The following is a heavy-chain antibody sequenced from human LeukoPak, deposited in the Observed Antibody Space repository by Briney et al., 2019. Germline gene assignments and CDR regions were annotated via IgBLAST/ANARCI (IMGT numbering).Heavy chain of an antibody. CDR2: IIPIFGTA. CDR3: ARDIGDGIHRYSSGWHPGGNYFDY. D-gene: IGHD6-19*01. CDR1: GGTFCSYA. J-gene: IGHJ4*02. V-gene: IGHV1-69*01. Sequence: SVKVSCKASGGTFCSYAISWVRQAPGQGLEWMGGIIPIFGTANYAQKFQGRVTITADESTSTAYMELSSPGSEDTAVYYCARDIGDGIHRYSSGWHPGGNYFDYWGQGTLVTVSS.